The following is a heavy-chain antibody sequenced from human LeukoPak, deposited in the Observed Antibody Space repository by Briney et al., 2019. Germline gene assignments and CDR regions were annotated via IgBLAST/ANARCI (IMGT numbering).Heavy chain of an antibody. Sequence: GASVKVSCKASGYTFTDYYMHWVRQAPGQGLEWMGWINPNSGGTNYAQKFQGRVTMTRDTSISTAYMDLSRLRSDATAVYYCARDVFAGYSTHHRFDPWGQGTLVTVSS. D-gene: IGHD6-13*01. CDR3: ARDVFAGYSTHHRFDP. V-gene: IGHV1-2*02. CDR2: INPNSGGT. CDR1: GYTFTDYY. J-gene: IGHJ5*02.